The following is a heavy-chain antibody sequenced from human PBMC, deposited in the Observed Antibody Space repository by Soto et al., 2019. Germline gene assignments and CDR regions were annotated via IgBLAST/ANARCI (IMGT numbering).Heavy chain of an antibody. CDR3: VREDDGSDRDYYGLDV. CDR1: GGSLNSEHYH. J-gene: IGHJ6*02. Sequence: PSETLSLTCTVSGGSLNSEHYHWTWIRQAPGKGLEWIGYIHYTGSVRYNPSLQSRITMSVDTSKNLFSLNLSSVTAADTAVYFCVREDDGSDRDYYGLDVWGQGTMVTAP. D-gene: IGHD2-21*02. V-gene: IGHV4-30-4*01. CDR2: IHYTGSV.